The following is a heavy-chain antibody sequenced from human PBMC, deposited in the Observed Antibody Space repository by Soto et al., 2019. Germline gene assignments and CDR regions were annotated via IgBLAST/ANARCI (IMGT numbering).Heavy chain of an antibody. CDR3: ARSRDGYSFYFYYGMDV. J-gene: IGHJ6*02. V-gene: IGHV3-30*03. D-gene: IGHD4-4*01. Sequence: PGGSLRLSCAASGFTFTSYDMHWVRQAPGKGLEWMALILYDGSAEYYADSVKGRFTISRDNSKSTLYLQMNSLRAEDTAVYYCARSRDGYSFYFYYGMDVWGQGTTVTAP. CDR2: ILYDGSAE. CDR1: GFTFTSYD.